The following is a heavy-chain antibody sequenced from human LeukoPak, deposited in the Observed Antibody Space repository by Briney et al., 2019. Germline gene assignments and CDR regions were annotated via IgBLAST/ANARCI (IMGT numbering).Heavy chain of an antibody. D-gene: IGHD3-22*01. CDR3: ARLDRIVYEMGGTWFDP. Sequence: PSETLSLTCTVSGDSIRSSYWSWIRQPPGKGLEWIGYIYYTGSTNSNPSLKSRVTISIDTSKNQFSLKLSSMTGPRTAVCYSARLDRIVYEMGGTWFDPWGQGTLVTVSS. CDR1: GDSIRSSY. V-gene: IGHV4-59*08. J-gene: IGHJ5*02. CDR2: IYYTGST.